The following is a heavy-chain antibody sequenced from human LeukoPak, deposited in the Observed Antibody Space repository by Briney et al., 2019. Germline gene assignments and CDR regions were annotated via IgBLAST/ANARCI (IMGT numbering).Heavy chain of an antibody. V-gene: IGHV3-48*03. D-gene: IGHD1-26*01. Sequence: GGSLRLSCEFSGIIFSTYAMSWVRQAPGKGLECIAYISSGAGTIYHADSVKGRFTISRDNANNSLYLQMNGLRAEDTAIYYCARSTELSDPYFYYGMDVWGQGTTVTVSS. CDR2: ISSGAGTI. CDR1: GIIFSTYA. CDR3: ARSTELSDPYFYYGMDV. J-gene: IGHJ6*02.